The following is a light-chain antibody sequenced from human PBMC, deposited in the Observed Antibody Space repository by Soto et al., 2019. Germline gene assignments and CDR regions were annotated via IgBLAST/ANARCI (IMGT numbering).Light chain of an antibody. CDR1: QFVSSR. CDR2: DTS. V-gene: IGKV3-15*01. CDR3: QEYIQWPPGM. Sequence: DILVTQSPATLSASPGERVTLSCRASQFVSSRLAWYQQRPGQVPRLLIYDTSTRAPGISARFSGSGSGTEFTLTISSLQPEYFAVYYCQEYIQWPPGMFGPGTTVGIK. J-gene: IGKJ1*01.